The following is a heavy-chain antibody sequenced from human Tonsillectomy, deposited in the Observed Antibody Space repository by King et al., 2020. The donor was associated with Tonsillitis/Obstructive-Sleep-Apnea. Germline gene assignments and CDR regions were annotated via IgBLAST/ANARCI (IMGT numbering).Heavy chain of an antibody. V-gene: IGHV1-18*01. D-gene: IGHD6-6*01. CDR3: ARVPFNAARPYDAFDI. CDR2: INPYNGNT. CDR1: GYTFTTYG. Sequence: QLVQSGAEVKKPGASVKVSCKASGYTFTTYGFTWVRQAPGQGLEWMGWINPYNGNTNSAQKLQGRVTMTTDKSTSTAYMELRSLRSDDTAVYYCARVPFNAARPYDAFDIWGQGTMVTVSS. J-gene: IGHJ3*02.